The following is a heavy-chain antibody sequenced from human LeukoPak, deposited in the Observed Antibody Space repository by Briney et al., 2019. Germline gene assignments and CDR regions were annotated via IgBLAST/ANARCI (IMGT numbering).Heavy chain of an antibody. D-gene: IGHD3-10*01. CDR3: ARGVLWFGEVSSGYYYYMDV. CDR2: ISSNGGST. Sequence: GGSLRLSCAASGFTFSSYAMHWVRQAPGKGLEYVSAISSNGGSTYYANSVKGRFTISRDNSKNTLYLQMGSLRAEDTAVYYCARGVLWFGEVSSGYYYYMDVWGKGTTVTISS. CDR1: GFTFSSYA. V-gene: IGHV3-64*01. J-gene: IGHJ6*03.